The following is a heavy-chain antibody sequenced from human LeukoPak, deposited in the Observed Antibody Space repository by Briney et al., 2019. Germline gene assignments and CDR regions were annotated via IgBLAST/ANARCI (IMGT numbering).Heavy chain of an antibody. V-gene: IGHV3-23*01. CDR3: ARDLGYSSSWTRWFDP. CDR1: GFTFSSYA. J-gene: IGHJ5*02. Sequence: GGSLRLSCAASGFTFSSYAMSWVRQAPGKGLEWVSAISGSGVSTYYADSVKGRFTISRDNSKNTLYLQMNSLRAEDTAVYYCARDLGYSSSWTRWFDPWGQGTLVTVSS. D-gene: IGHD6-13*01. CDR2: ISGSGVST.